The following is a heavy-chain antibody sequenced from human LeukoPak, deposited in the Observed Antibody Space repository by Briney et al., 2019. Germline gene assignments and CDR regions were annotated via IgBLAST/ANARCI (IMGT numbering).Heavy chain of an antibody. Sequence: GGSLRLSCAASGFTFSSYVMHWVRQAPGKGLEWVAVISYDGSNKHYADSVKGRFTISRDNSKNTLYLQMNSLRAEDTAVYYCARGGWRVVAATGYWGQGTLVTVSS. D-gene: IGHD2-15*01. CDR1: GFTFSSYV. J-gene: IGHJ4*02. CDR3: ARGGWRVVAATGY. CDR2: ISYDGSNK. V-gene: IGHV3-30*19.